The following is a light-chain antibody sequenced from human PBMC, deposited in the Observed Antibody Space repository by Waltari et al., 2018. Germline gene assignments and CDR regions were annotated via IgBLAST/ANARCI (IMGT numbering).Light chain of an antibody. CDR3: QHYVRLPAT. CDR2: GAS. V-gene: IGKV3-20*01. Sequence: EIVLTQSPGTLSLPPGERATLSCRASQSVSRTLAWYQQKPGQAPRLLIFGASNRATGIPDRFSGSGSGTYFSLIITRLEPEDSAMYYCQHYVRLPATFGQGTKVEIK. J-gene: IGKJ1*01. CDR1: QSVSRT.